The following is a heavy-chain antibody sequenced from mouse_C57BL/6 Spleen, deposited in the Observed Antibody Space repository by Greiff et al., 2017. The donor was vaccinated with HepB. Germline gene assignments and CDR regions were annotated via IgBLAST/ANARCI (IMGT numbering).Heavy chain of an antibody. V-gene: IGHV1-74*01. Sequence: QVQLQQPGAELVKPGASVKVSCKASGYTFTSYWMHWVKQRPGQGLEWIGRIHPSDSETNYNQKFKGKATLTVDKSSSTAYMQLSSLTSEDSSFYYCARGSSWDAIDYWGQGTSVTVSS. CDR1: GYTFTSYW. J-gene: IGHJ4*01. CDR3: ARGSSWDAIDY. CDR2: IHPSDSET. D-gene: IGHD1-1*01.